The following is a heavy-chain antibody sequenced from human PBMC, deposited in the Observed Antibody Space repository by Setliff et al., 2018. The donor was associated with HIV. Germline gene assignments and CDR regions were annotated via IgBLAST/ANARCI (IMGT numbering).Heavy chain of an antibody. D-gene: IGHD1-1*01. CDR2: ITPSGDT. CDR3: SNWNTTVDADS. Sequence: SSETLSLTCTVSGGSIRVDNYFWGWIRQPPGKGLEWIGEITPSGDTNYIPSLKSRVTMSLDTSKNQFSLNLNSVTAADTAVYYCSNWNTTVDADSWGQGTLVTVSS. CDR1: GGSIRVDNYF. J-gene: IGHJ4*02. V-gene: IGHV4-39*01.